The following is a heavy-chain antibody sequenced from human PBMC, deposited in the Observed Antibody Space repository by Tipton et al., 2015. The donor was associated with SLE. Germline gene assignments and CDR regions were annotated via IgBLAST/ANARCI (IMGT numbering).Heavy chain of an antibody. Sequence: LRLSCAVSGYSISSGYYWGWIRQPPGKGLEWIGSIYHSGSTYYNPSLKSRVTISVDTSKNQFSLKLSSVTAADTAVYYCARDRGFDYWGQGTLVTVSS. J-gene: IGHJ4*02. CDR3: ARDRGFDY. CDR2: IYHSGST. CDR1: GYSISSGYY. V-gene: IGHV4-38-2*02.